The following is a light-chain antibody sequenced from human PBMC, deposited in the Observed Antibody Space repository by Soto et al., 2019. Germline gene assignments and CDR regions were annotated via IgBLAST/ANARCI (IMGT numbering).Light chain of an antibody. Sequence: IVLTQSPGTLSLSPGERATLSCRASQSVRSSSLAWYQQKPGQAPRLLTYDASSRATGIPVRFSGSGSATDFTLTISRLEPEDFAVYYCQQYGSSPLAFGLETNGD. CDR1: QSVRSSS. CDR2: DAS. V-gene: IGKV3-20*01. CDR3: QQYGSSPLA. J-gene: IGKJ3*01.